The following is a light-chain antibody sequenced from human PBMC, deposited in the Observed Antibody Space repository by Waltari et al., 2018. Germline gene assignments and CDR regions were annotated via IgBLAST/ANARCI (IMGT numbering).Light chain of an antibody. CDR2: HAS. CDR1: QSVGKY. J-gene: IGKJ1*01. CDR3: QKYRSLPAT. Sequence: EVVLTQSAGTLSLSPGEGATLSCRASQSVGKYLAWYQQRPGQAPRLLIYHASIRATGIPDRFSGSGSETDFSLTISRLEPEDFAVYYCQKYRSLPATFGQGTKVEI. V-gene: IGKV3-20*01.